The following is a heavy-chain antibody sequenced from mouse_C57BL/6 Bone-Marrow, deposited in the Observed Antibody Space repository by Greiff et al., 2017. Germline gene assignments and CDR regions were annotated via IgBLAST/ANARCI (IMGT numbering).Heavy chain of an antibody. CDR2: ISDGGSYT. CDR3: ARKEGLRQGDYFALDY. D-gene: IGHD2-4*01. CDR1: GFTFSSYA. V-gene: IGHV5-4*01. J-gene: IGHJ4*01. Sequence: EVQVVESGGGLVKPGGSLKLSCAASGFTFSSYAMSWVRQTPEKRLEWVATISDGGSYTYYPDNVKGRFTISRDNAKNNLYLQMSHLKSEDTAMYYCARKEGLRQGDYFALDYWGQGTSVTVSS.